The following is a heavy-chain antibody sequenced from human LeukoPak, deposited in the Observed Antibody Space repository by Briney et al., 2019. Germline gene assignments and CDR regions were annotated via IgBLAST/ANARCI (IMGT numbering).Heavy chain of an antibody. J-gene: IGHJ4*02. CDR2: INTYNGIT. D-gene: IGHD1-20*01. Sequence: ASVKVSCKASGYTLTSYGISWVRQAPGQGLEWMGWINTYNGITDYAQKFQGRINMTTDTSTNTAYTDLRSLRPDDTAMYYCTRVSLSGTSTRDYWGQGALVTVSS. CDR1: GYTLTSYG. V-gene: IGHV1-18*01. CDR3: TRVSLSGTSTRDY.